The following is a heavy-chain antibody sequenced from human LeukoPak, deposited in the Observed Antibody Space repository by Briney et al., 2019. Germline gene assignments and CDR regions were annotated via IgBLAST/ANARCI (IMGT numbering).Heavy chain of an antibody. CDR2: VIRDGSFT. J-gene: IGHJ4*02. CDR3: ARELYYGGTLDY. V-gene: IGHV3-74*01. CDR1: GFTFRSYW. Sequence: GGSLRLSCAASGFTFRSYWMHWVRQAPGKGLEWVSRVIRDGSFTNYADSVKGRFTISRDNSKNTLYLQMNSLRAEDTAVYYCARELYYGGTLDYWGQGTLVTVSS. D-gene: IGHD4-23*01.